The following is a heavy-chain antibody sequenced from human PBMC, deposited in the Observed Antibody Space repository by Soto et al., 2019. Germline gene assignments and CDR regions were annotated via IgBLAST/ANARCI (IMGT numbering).Heavy chain of an antibody. Sequence: ETLSLTCTVSGGPISSYYWSWIRQPPGKGLEWIGYIYYSGSTNYNPSLKSRVTISVDTSKNQFSLKLSSVTAADTAVYYCARDAAPYYDFWSGEDYYGMDVWGQGTTVTVSS. CDR2: IYYSGST. V-gene: IGHV4-59*01. CDR3: ARDAAPYYDFWSGEDYYGMDV. D-gene: IGHD3-3*01. CDR1: GGPISSYY. J-gene: IGHJ6*02.